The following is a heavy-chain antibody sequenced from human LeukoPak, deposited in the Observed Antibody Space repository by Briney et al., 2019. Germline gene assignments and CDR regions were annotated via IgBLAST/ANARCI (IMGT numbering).Heavy chain of an antibody. Sequence: KPSETLSLTCTVSGGSISSSSYYWGWIRQPPGKGLEWIGSIYYSGSTYYNPSLKSRVTISVDTSKNQFSLKLSSVTAADTAVYYCTRSGLTGMRKYARADYYYYGMDVWGQGTAVTVSS. J-gene: IGHJ6*02. D-gene: IGHD4/OR15-4a*01. V-gene: IGHV4-39*01. CDR2: IYYSGST. CDR1: GGSISSSSYY. CDR3: TRSGLTGMRKYARADYYYYGMDV.